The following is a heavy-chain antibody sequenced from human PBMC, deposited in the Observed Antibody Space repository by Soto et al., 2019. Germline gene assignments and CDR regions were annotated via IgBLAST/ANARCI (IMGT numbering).Heavy chain of an antibody. CDR3: ARDKGVAALDY. Sequence: QVQLVESGGGVVQPGRSLRLSCAASGFTFSSYAMHWVGQAPGKGLEWVAVIPYDGRNKYYADSVKGRLTISRDNSKNTLYLQMNSLRAEDTAVYYCARDKGVAALDYWGQGTLVTVSS. J-gene: IGHJ4*02. V-gene: IGHV3-30*04. CDR2: IPYDGRNK. D-gene: IGHD6-19*01. CDR1: GFTFSSYA.